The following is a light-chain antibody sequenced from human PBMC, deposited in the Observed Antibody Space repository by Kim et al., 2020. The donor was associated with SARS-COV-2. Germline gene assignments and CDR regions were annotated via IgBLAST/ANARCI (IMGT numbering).Light chain of an antibody. CDR2: AAA. V-gene: IGKV1-39*01. CDR1: QNIGSF. Sequence: DIQVTQSPASLSASVGDSVTISCRTSQNIGSFLNWYQQTPGKAPRVLIYAAATLQSGVPSRFSGSGSGTEFTLTISSLRPEDFATYYCQQSYSSLITFGQGTRLEIK. CDR3: QQSYSSLIT. J-gene: IGKJ5*01.